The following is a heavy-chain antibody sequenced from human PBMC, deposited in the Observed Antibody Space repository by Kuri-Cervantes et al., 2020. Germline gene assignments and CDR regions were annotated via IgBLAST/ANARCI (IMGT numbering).Heavy chain of an antibody. J-gene: IGHJ3*02. CDR1: GFTFSSYA. V-gene: IGHV3-30*01. CDR2: ISYDGSNK. Sequence: LSLTCAASGFTFSSYAMHWVRQAPGKGLEWVAVISYDGSNKYYADSVKGRFTISRDNSKNTLYLQMNSLRAEDTAVYYCASQLGILGSAFDIWGQGTMVTVSS. D-gene: IGHD7-27*01. CDR3: ASQLGILGSAFDI.